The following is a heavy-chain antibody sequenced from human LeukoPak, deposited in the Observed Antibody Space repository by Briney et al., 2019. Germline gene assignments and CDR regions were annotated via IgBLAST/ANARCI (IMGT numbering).Heavy chain of an antibody. Sequence: EASVKVSCKASGYTFTSYGISCVRQSPGQGLEWMGWISAYNGNTNYAQKLQGRVTMTTDTSTSTAYMELRSLRSDDTAVYYCARRGYDILTGFRFDPWGQGTLVTVSS. CDR2: ISAYNGNT. D-gene: IGHD3-9*01. CDR1: GYTFTSYG. CDR3: ARRGYDILTGFRFDP. J-gene: IGHJ5*02. V-gene: IGHV1-18*01.